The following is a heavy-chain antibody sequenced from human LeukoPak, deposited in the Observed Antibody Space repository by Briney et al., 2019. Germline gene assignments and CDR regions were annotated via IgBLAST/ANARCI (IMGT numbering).Heavy chain of an antibody. Sequence: GGSLRLSCAASGFTFSSYGMHWVRQAPGKGLEWVANIKQDGSAKFYVDSVKGRFTISRDNAENSLDLQMNSLRAEDTAVYYCARDRISGRGHNGFLDYWGQGTLVTVSS. CDR2: IKQDGSAK. V-gene: IGHV3-7*03. J-gene: IGHJ4*02. CDR1: GFTFSSYG. D-gene: IGHD5-12*01. CDR3: ARDRISGRGHNGFLDY.